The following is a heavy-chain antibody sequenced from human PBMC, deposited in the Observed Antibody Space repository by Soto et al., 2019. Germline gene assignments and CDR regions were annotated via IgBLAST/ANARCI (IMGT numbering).Heavy chain of an antibody. CDR3: ARDLGYSGSIDY. J-gene: IGHJ4*02. CDR2: INPSGGST. Sequence: ASVEVSWEDSGSRLASCYMYWVRQAPGQGLEWMGIINPSGGSTSYAQKFQGRVTMTRDTSTSTVYMELSSLRSEDTAVYYCARDLGYSGSIDYWGQRTLVTVSS. D-gene: IGHD4-4*01. V-gene: IGHV1-46*01. CDR1: GSRLASCY.